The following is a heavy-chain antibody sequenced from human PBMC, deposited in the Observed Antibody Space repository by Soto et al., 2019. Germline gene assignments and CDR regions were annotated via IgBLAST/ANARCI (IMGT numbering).Heavy chain of an antibody. CDR2: IYPGDSDT. J-gene: IGHJ6*02. CDR1: GYSFTSYW. CDR3: ARRGTAEDYYSSGYQYYYYGMEF. D-gene: IGHD3-22*01. V-gene: IGHV5-51*01. Sequence: GESLKISCPGSGYSFTSYWIGWVRQMPGKGLEWMGIIYPGDSDTRYSPSFQGQVTISADKSISTAYLLWISLKASDTAMYYCARRGTAEDYYSSGYQYYYYGMEFWGQGSTVTVSS.